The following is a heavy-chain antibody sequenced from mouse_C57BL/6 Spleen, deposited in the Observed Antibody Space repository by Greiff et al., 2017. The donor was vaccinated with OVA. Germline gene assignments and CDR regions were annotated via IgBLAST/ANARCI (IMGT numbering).Heavy chain of an antibody. CDR3: ARDGEYYFDY. V-gene: IGHV5-16*01. J-gene: IGHJ2*01. CDR1: GFTFSDYY. Sequence: EVQRVESEGGLVQPGSSMKLSCTASGFTFSDYYMAWVRQVPEKGLEWVANINYDGSSTYYLDSLKSRFIISRDNAKNILYLQMSSLKSEDTATYYCARDGEYYFDYWGQGTTLTVSS. CDR2: INYDGSST.